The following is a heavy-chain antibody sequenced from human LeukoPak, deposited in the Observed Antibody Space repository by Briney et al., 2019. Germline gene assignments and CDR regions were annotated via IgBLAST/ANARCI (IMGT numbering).Heavy chain of an antibody. V-gene: IGHV1-2*02. J-gene: IGHJ5*02. D-gene: IGHD3-16*02. Sequence: ASVKVSCKASGYTFTGYYMHWVRQAPGQGLEWMGWINPNSGGTNYAQKFQGRVTMTRDTSISTAYMELSRLRSDDTAVYYCAGGFLGELSLYHEGNWFDPWGQGTLVTVSS. CDR3: AGGFLGELSLYHEGNWFDP. CDR1: GYTFTGYY. CDR2: INPNSGGT.